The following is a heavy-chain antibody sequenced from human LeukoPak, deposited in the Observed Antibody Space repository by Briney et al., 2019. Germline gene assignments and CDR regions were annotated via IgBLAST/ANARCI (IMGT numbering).Heavy chain of an antibody. D-gene: IGHD1-26*01. CDR2: IYTSGST. CDR3: ARDPEGECYFDY. J-gene: IGHJ4*02. V-gene: IGHV4-61*02. CDR1: GGSISSGSYY. Sequence: SETLSLTCTASGGSISSGSYYWSWIRQPAGKGLEWIGRIYTSGSTNYNPSLKSRVTISVDTSKNQFSLKLSSVTAADTAVYYCARDPEGECYFDYWGQGTLVTVSS.